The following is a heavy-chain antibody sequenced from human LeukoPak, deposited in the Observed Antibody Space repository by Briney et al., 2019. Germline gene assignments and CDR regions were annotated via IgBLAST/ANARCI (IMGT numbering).Heavy chain of an antibody. V-gene: IGHV3-53*01. CDR2: INSGGNT. J-gene: IGHJ4*02. Sequence: PGGSLRLSCAASGFTVSSSYMKWVSQAPGKGLEWVSIINSGGNTYYADSVKGRFTISRDNSKNTLYLQMNNLRAEDTAIYYWAGHNRGVYDFFDFWGQGTLVTVSS. CDR1: GFTVSSSY. CDR3: AGHNRGVYDFFDF. D-gene: IGHD5/OR15-5a*01.